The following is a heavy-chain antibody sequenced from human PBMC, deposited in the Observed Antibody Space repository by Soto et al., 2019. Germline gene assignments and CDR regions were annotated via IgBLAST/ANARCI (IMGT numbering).Heavy chain of an antibody. CDR1: GFTFSNYW. CDR3: ARGYFDSRGDY. V-gene: IGHV3-74*01. J-gene: IGHJ4*02. D-gene: IGHD3-22*01. CDR2: INSNGTGT. Sequence: EVQLEESGGGLVQPGGSLRLSCAASGFTFSNYWMHWVRQATGKGLVWVSRINSNGTGTVYADSVKGRFTISRDNAKNTLYLQMNSLRAEDTAVYYCARGYFDSRGDYWGQGTLVTVSS.